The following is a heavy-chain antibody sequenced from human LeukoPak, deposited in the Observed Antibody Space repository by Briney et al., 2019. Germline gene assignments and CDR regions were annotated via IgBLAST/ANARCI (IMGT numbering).Heavy chain of an antibody. CDR2: IHYSGST. CDR1: GVSISSYY. Sequence: SETLSLTCTVSGVSISSYYWSWIRQPPGKGLEWIAYIHYSGSTNYNPSLKSRVTISLDTSKNQFSLKLSSVTAADTAVYYCARRTYGSGSYDAFDIWGQGTMVTISS. CDR3: ARRTYGSGSYDAFDI. J-gene: IGHJ3*02. V-gene: IGHV4-59*01. D-gene: IGHD3-10*01.